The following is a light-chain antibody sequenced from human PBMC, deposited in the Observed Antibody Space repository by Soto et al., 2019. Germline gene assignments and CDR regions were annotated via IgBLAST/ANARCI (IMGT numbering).Light chain of an antibody. Sequence: EIVLTQSPATLSLSPGERATLFCRASQSVTTLLAWYQQKPCQAPRLLIQDASNRATGIPPRFSGSGSGTDFTLTINSLEPQDSAVYYCQQRSSWPRTFGQGTKVEIK. CDR1: QSVTTL. CDR2: DAS. J-gene: IGKJ1*01. V-gene: IGKV3-11*01. CDR3: QQRSSWPRT.